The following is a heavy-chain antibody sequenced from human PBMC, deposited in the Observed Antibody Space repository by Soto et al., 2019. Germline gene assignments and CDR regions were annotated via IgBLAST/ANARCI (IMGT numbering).Heavy chain of an antibody. CDR2: IYYSGST. V-gene: IGHV4-31*03. D-gene: IGHD3-10*01. Sequence: PSETLSLTCTVSGGSISSGGYYWSWIRQHPGKGLEWIGYIYYSGSTYYNPSLKSRVTISVDTSKNQFSLKLSSVTAADTAVYYCARGRVRGVIITVFDDWGQGTLVTAPQ. CDR3: ARGRVRGVIITVFDD. CDR1: GGSISSGGYY. J-gene: IGHJ4*02.